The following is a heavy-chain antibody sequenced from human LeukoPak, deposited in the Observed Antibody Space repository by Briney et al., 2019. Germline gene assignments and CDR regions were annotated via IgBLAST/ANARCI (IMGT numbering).Heavy chain of an antibody. D-gene: IGHD6-13*01. Sequence: PSETLSLTCAVYGGSFSGYYWSWIRQPPGKGLEWIGEINHSGSTNYNPSLKSRVTISVDTSKNQFSLKLSSVTAADTAVYYCARDSQGIADYWGQGTLVTVSS. V-gene: IGHV4-34*01. CDR2: INHSGST. J-gene: IGHJ4*02. CDR3: ARDSQGIADY. CDR1: GGSFSGYY.